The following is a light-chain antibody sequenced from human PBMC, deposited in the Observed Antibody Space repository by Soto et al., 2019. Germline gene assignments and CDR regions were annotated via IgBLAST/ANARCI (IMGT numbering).Light chain of an antibody. V-gene: IGLV2-14*01. J-gene: IGLJ1*01. CDR2: DVS. Sequence: LTQPAPLPGSPGEAGTIPRTGNHSDLRAYNHVPWYQQHPGKAPKLMIYDVSNRPSGVSNRFSGSKSGNTASLTISGLQAEDESDYYCSSYTSSTSFYFGTGTRSQS. CDR1: HSDLRAYNH. CDR3: SSYTSSTSFY.